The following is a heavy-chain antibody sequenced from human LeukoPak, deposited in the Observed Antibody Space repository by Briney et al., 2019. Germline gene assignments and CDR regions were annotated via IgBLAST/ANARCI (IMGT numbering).Heavy chain of an antibody. V-gene: IGHV1-2*02. D-gene: IGHD3-9*01. J-gene: IGHJ4*02. CDR3: ARGGGVDILTGFQY. Sequence: ASVKVSCKASGYTFTGYSIHWVRQAPGQGLEWMGWINLKSGGTNYAQKFQGRVTITADQSTSTAYKELSSLRSEDTAVYYWARGGGVDILTGFQYWGQGTLVTVSS. CDR2: INLKSGGT. CDR1: GYTFTGYS.